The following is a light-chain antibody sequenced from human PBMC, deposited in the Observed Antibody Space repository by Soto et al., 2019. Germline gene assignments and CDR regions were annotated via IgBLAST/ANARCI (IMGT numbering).Light chain of an antibody. Sequence: DIQVTQSPSSLSASVGGRVSITCRTSQSISSSLNWYQRRPGKAPKLLMFAASSLQSGVPSRFSGSGSGTDFTLTINALKPEDSATYYCQQSYSVPYTFGQGTKVDIK. CDR3: QQSYSVPYT. J-gene: IGKJ2*01. CDR1: QSISSS. V-gene: IGKV1-39*01. CDR2: AAS.